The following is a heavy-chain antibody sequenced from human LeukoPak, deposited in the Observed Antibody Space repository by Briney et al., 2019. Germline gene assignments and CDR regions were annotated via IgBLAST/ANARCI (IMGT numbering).Heavy chain of an antibody. V-gene: IGHV3-74*01. CDR2: INSDGSYT. J-gene: IGHJ4*02. Sequence: PGGSLRLSCAASGFTFSSYWMHWVRQAPGKGLVWVSRINSDGSYTRYADSVKGRFTISRDNAKNTLYLQMVSLRAEDTAVYYCARDLNRRVFIDYWGQGTLVTVSS. CDR3: ARDLNRRVFIDY. CDR1: GFTFSSYW.